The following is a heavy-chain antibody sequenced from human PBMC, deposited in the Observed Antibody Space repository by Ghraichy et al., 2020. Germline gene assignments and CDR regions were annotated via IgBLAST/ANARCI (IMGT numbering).Heavy chain of an antibody. CDR2: MNPNSGNT. CDR1: GYTFTSYD. CDR3: ARGKGYQLLSLLDFDY. J-gene: IGHJ4*02. V-gene: IGHV1-8*01. D-gene: IGHD2-2*01. Sequence: ASVKVSCKASGYTFTSYDINWVRHATGQGLEWMGWMNPNSGNTGYAQKFQGRVTMTRNTSISTAYMELSSLRSEDTAVYYCARGKGYQLLSLLDFDYWGQGTLVTVSS.